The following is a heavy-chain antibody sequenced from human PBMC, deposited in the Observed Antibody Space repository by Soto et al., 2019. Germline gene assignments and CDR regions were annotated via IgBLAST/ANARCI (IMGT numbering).Heavy chain of an antibody. J-gene: IGHJ4*02. Sequence: QVRLVQSGAEVKKPGASVKVSCKASGYTFTSYGISWVRQAPGQGLEWMGWISAYNGNTNYAQKLQGRVTMTTDTSTSTAYKELKSLRSYDTAVYYCATADRHVGMTTHDYWGQGTLVTVSS. CDR3: ATADRHVGMTTHDY. V-gene: IGHV1-18*01. CDR1: GYTFTSYG. CDR2: ISAYNGNT. D-gene: IGHD4-17*01.